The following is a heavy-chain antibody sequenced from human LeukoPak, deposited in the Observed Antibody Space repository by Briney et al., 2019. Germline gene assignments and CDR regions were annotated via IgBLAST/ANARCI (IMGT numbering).Heavy chain of an antibody. CDR2: ISSSSSYI. D-gene: IGHD6-19*01. Sequence: NPGGSLRLSCAVSGFTFSSYSMNWARQAPGKGLEWVSSISSSSSYIYYADSVKGRFTISRDNAKNSLYLQMNSLRAEDTAVYYCARGPIDSSGGPRFQTFDYWGQGTLVTVSS. V-gene: IGHV3-21*01. J-gene: IGHJ4*02. CDR3: ARGPIDSSGGPRFQTFDY. CDR1: GFTFSSYS.